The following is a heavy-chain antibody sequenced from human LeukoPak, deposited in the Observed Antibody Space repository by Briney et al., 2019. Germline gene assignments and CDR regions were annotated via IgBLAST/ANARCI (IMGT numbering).Heavy chain of an antibody. V-gene: IGHV5-51*01. CDR1: GYYFTSYW. CDR2: IYPGDSDP. CDR3: ARTLTREPNAFDI. D-gene: IGHD2-15*01. Sequence: GESLKISCKGSGYYFTSYWIGWVRQTPGKGLEWMGIIYPGDSDPRYSPSFQGQVTMSADKSISTFYLQWNSLKASDTAMYYCARTLTREPNAFDIWGQGTLVTVSS. J-gene: IGHJ3*02.